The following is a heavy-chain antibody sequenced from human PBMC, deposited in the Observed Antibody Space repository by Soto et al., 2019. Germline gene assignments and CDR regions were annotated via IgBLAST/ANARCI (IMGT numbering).Heavy chain of an antibody. Sequence: AGESLKISCKGSGYSFTSYWISWVRQMPGKGLEWMGRIDPSDSYTNYSPSFQGHVTISADKSISTAYLQWSSLKASDTAMYYCARRGTAMPSYGMDVWGQGTTVTVSS. V-gene: IGHV5-10-1*01. J-gene: IGHJ6*02. CDR2: IDPSDSYT. CDR3: ARRGTAMPSYGMDV. CDR1: GYSFTSYW. D-gene: IGHD5-18*01.